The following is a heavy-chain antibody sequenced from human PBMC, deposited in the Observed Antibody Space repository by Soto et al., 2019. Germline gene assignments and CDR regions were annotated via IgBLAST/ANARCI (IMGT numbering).Heavy chain of an antibody. CDR3: ASTYSTSWYWFDP. CDR2: IFSNDEK. CDR1: GFSLSNAGLG. V-gene: IGHV2-26*04. J-gene: IGHJ5*02. D-gene: IGHD6-13*01. Sequence: QVTVKESGPVLVKPTETLTLTCTVSGFSLSNAGLGVSWIRQPPGKALEWLAHIFSNDEKSYSTSLKSRLTISKVTSKSQVILIMTNMDPVDTATYYCASTYSTSWYWFDPWGQGTLVTVSS.